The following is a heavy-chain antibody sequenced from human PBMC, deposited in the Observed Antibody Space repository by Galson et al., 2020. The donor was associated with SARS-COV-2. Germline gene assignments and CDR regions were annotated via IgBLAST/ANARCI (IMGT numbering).Heavy chain of an antibody. CDR2: IRYDGSNK. J-gene: IGHJ4*02. CDR3: AKQSENYDMLTGYYDY. V-gene: IGHV3-30*02. CDR1: GFTFSSYG. D-gene: IGHD3-9*01. Sequence: GESLKISCAVSGFTFSSYGMHWVRQAPGKGLEWVAFIRYDGSNKYYPDSVKGRFTISRDNSKKTLYLQMNSLRAEDTAVYYCAKQSENYDMLTGYYDYWGQGTLVTVSS.